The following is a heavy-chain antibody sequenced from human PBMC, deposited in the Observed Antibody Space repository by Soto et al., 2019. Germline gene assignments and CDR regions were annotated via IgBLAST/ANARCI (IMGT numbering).Heavy chain of an antibody. V-gene: IGHV3-30-3*01. J-gene: IGHJ6*02. D-gene: IGHD6-6*01. CDR2: ISYDGSNK. CDR3: ARVGLYSSSGVGYYGMDV. CDR1: GFTLSSYA. Sequence: PGGSLRLSSAASGFTLSSYAMHWVRQAPGKGLEWVAVISYDGSNKYYADSVKGRFTISRDNSKNTLYLQMNSLRAEDTAVYYCARVGLYSSSGVGYYGMDVWGQGTTVTVSS.